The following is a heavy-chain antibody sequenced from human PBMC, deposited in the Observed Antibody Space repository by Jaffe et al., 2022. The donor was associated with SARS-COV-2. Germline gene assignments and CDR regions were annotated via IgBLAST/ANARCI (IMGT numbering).Heavy chain of an antibody. CDR1: GFTFSSYA. D-gene: IGHD3-22*01. J-gene: IGHJ5*02. Sequence: EVQLLESGGGLVQPGGSLRLSCAASGFTFSSYALSWVRQAPGKGLEWVSGISGSGGSTSYADSVKGRFTISRDNSKNTLYLQMNSLRAEDTAVYYCAKDRGNNYETPRFDPWGQGTLVTVSS. CDR3: AKDRGNNYETPRFDP. V-gene: IGHV3-23*01. CDR2: ISGSGGST.